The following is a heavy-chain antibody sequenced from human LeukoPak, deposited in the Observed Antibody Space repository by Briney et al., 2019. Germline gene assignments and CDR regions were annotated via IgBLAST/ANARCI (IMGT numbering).Heavy chain of an antibody. V-gene: IGHV4-34*01. D-gene: IGHD2-15*01. CDR2: INHSGST. CDR1: GGSFSGYY. Sequence: SETLSLTCAVYGGSFSGYYWSWIRQPPGNVLEWIGEINHSGSTNYNPSLKSRVTISVDTSKNQFSLKLSSVTAADTAVYYCARGPASVVAPSYYFDYWGQGTLVTVSS. J-gene: IGHJ4*02. CDR3: ARGPASVVAPSYYFDY.